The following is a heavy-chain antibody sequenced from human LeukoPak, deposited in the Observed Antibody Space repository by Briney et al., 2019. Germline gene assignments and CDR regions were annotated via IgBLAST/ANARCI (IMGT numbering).Heavy chain of an antibody. CDR1: GFTFDSHY. Sequence: GGSLRLSCAASGFTFDSHYMTWVRQAPGKGLEWVSVIYSGGSTYYADSVKGRFTISRDNSKNTLYLQMNSLRAEDTAVYYCARNYYDSSGSRGHAFDIWGQGTMVTVSS. V-gene: IGHV3-53*01. D-gene: IGHD3-22*01. CDR2: IYSGGST. J-gene: IGHJ3*02. CDR3: ARNYYDSSGSRGHAFDI.